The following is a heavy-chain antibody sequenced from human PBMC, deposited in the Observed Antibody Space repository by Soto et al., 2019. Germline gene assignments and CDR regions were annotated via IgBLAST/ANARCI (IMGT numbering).Heavy chain of an antibody. CDR1: GYIFTKHW. V-gene: IGHV5-51*01. Sequence: GASLKISCQGSGYIFTKHWIAWVRQKPGKGLEWVGIIDPVDSDDRYSPSFEGQVTISVDKSNSTAFLRWDKLKTSDTATYFCAGRALDPSGHCYPYNWFGSWGQGTQVTVSS. CDR3: AGRALDPSGHCYPYNWFGS. J-gene: IGHJ5*01. D-gene: IGHD3-22*01. CDR2: IDPVDSDD.